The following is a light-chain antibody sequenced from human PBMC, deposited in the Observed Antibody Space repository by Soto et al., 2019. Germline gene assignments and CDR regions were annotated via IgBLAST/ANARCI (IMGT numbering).Light chain of an antibody. J-gene: IGLJ3*02. V-gene: IGLV2-23*03. CDR3: CSYAGSSTFVV. CDR2: EGS. CDR1: SSDVGSYNL. Sequence: QSALTQPASVSGSHGKSITIPGTGPSSDVGSYNLVSWYQQHPGKAPKLMIYEGSKRPSGVSNRFSGSKSGNTASLTISGLQAGDEANYYCCSYAGSSTFVVFGGGTQLTVL.